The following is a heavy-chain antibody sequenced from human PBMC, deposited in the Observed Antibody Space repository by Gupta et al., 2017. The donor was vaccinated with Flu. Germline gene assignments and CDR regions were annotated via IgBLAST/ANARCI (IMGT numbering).Heavy chain of an antibody. CDR1: GGSIRTSRYS. V-gene: IGHV4-39*01. CDR3: ATYYDLWGYFDY. CDR2: MYYRGSA. Sequence: QVQLQESGPGLVKPSETLSLTCIVPGGSIRTSRYSWTWIRQPPGKGLEGIGTMYYRGSADYNPSLRSRVTISEDTSKTQLSLRLTSVTAADTAVYYCATYYDLWGYFDYWGQGALVTVSS. J-gene: IGHJ4*02. D-gene: IGHD3-3*01.